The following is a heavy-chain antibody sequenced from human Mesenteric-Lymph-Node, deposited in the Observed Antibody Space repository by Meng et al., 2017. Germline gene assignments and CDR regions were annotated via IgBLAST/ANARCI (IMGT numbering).Heavy chain of an antibody. Sequence: QVQLQQVGEGLLKPSETLSRSCAGYGGSFRDYYWTWIRHPPGKGLEWIGEIDHRGNTKYNPSLKSRVTISLDTSKKQFSLKVSSVTAADSAVYYCARRGPSGNFSPWSQGALVTVSS. CDR1: GGSFRDYY. CDR3: ARRGPSGNFSP. D-gene: IGHD3-10*01. V-gene: IGHV4-34*01. CDR2: IDHRGNT. J-gene: IGHJ5*02.